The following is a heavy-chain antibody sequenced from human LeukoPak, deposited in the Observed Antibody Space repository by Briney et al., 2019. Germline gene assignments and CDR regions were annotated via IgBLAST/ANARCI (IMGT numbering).Heavy chain of an antibody. CDR1: GGTFSSYA. CDR2: IIPIFGTA. D-gene: IGHD6-19*01. J-gene: IGHJ4*02. Sequence: ASVKVSCKASGGTFSSYAISWVRQAPGQGLEWMGGIIPIFGTANYAQKFQGRVTITADESTSTAYMELSSLRSEDTAVYYCARGRETYSSGWYFTYDYWGQGTLVTVSS. CDR3: ARGRETYSSGWYFTYDY. V-gene: IGHV1-69*13.